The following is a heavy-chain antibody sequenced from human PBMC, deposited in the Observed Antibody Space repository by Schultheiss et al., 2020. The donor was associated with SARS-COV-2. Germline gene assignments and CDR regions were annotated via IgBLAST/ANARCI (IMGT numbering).Heavy chain of an antibody. CDR2: IYYSGST. Sequence: SETLSLTCTVSGGSISSSSYYWGWIRQPPGKGLEWIGSIYYSGSTYYNPSLKSRVTISVDTSKNQFSLKLSSVTAADTAVYYCARDGTRAWELYYFDYWGQGTLVTVSS. CDR3: ARDGTRAWELYYFDY. V-gene: IGHV4-39*02. CDR1: GGSISSSSYY. D-gene: IGHD1-26*01. J-gene: IGHJ4*02.